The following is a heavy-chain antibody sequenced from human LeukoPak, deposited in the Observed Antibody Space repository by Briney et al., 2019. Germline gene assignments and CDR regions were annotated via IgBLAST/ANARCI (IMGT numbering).Heavy chain of an antibody. CDR2: ISAYNGNK. D-gene: IGHD5-12*01. V-gene: IGHV1-18*04. CDR1: GYTFTSYG. CDR3: ARFRYSGYYFDY. Sequence: ASVKVSCKASGYTFTSYGISWVRQAPGQGLEWMGWISAYNGNKNYAQKLQGRVTHTAETSTSTAYMELRSLRSDDTAVYYCARFRYSGYYFDYWGQGTLGTVSS. J-gene: IGHJ4*02.